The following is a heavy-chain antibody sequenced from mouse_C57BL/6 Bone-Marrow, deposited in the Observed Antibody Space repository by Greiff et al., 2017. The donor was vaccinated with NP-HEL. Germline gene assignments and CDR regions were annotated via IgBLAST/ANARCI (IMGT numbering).Heavy chain of an antibody. CDR1: GYTFTSYW. CDR2: IHPNSGST. D-gene: IGHD2-3*01. Sequence: VQLQQPGAELVKPGASVKLSCKASGYTFTSYWMHWVKQRPGQGLEWIGMIHPNSGSTNYNEKFKSKATLTVDKSSSTAYMQLSSLTSEDSAVYYCALYDGYYCFAYWGQGPLVTVSA. V-gene: IGHV1-64*01. CDR3: ALYDGYYCFAY. J-gene: IGHJ3*01.